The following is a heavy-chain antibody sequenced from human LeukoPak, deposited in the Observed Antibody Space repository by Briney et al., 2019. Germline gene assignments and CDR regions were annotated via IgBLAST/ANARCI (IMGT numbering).Heavy chain of an antibody. CDR2: ISSSGTVI. Sequence: PGGSLRLSCAASEFTFSDYQMGWIRQAPGKGLEWVSYISSSGTVIYYADSVNGRFTTSRDNAKNSPYLQMNSLRAEATAVYYCARGRYYYGSWYMDVWGQGTTVTVSS. V-gene: IGHV3-11*01. D-gene: IGHD3-10*01. J-gene: IGHJ6*02. CDR3: ARGRYYYGSWYMDV. CDR1: EFTFSDYQ.